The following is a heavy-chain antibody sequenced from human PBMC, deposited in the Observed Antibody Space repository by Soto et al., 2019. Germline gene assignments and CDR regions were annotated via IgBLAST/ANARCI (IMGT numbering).Heavy chain of an antibody. J-gene: IGHJ4*02. CDR1: GFTFGDYA. CDR3: ARENYYDSSGYYYFDY. V-gene: IGHV3-64*04. Sequence: GGSLRLSCTASGFTFGDYAMHWVRQAPGKGLEYVSVISSNGGSTHYADSVKGRFTISRDNSKNTLYLQMNSLRAEDTAVYYCARENYYDSSGYYYFDYWGQGTLVTVSS. CDR2: ISSNGGST. D-gene: IGHD3-22*01.